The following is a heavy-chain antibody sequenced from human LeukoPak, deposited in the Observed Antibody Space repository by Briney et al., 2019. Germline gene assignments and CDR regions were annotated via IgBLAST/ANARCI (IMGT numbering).Heavy chain of an antibody. CDR2: IYRSGST. V-gene: IGHV4-38-2*02. J-gene: IGHJ4*02. Sequence: PSETLSLTCTVSGYSISSGYYWVWIRQPPGKGLEWIGSIYRSGSTNYNPSLKSRVTISVDTSQNQFSLKVNSVTAADTAVYYCARDPPAYGDYEGYWGQGTLVTVSS. CDR3: ARDPPAYGDYEGY. D-gene: IGHD4-17*01. CDR1: GYSISSGYY.